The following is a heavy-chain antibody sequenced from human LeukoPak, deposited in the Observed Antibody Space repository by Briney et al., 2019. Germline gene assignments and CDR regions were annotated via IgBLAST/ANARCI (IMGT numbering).Heavy chain of an antibody. Sequence: SETLSLTCTVSGGSISSSSYYWGWIRQPPGKGLEWIGSIYYSGSTYYNPSLKSRVTISVDTSKNQFSLKLCSVTAADTAVYYCARHAVDTAMANFDYWGQGTLVTVSS. D-gene: IGHD5-18*01. CDR1: GGSISSSSYY. J-gene: IGHJ4*02. V-gene: IGHV4-39*01. CDR3: ARHAVDTAMANFDY. CDR2: IYYSGST.